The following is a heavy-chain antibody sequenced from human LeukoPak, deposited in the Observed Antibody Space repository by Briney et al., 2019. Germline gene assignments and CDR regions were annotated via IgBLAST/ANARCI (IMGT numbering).Heavy chain of an antibody. CDR2: IHPHSGGT. Sequence: GASLKVSCKASGYSFTAYSIVWVRQAPGQGLEWMGWIHPHSGGTAYGKTFQGRVTMTRDTSISTAYMELNSLGSDDAAVYYCARLGTGYSLSYWGQGTLVTVSS. CDR1: GYSFTAYS. J-gene: IGHJ4*02. V-gene: IGHV1-2*02. CDR3: ARLGTGYSLSY. D-gene: IGHD5-18*01.